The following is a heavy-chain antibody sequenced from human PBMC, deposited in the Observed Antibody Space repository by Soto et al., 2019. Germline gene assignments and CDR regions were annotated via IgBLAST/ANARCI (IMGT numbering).Heavy chain of an antibody. D-gene: IGHD3-9*01. V-gene: IGHV1-8*01. Sequence: GASVKVSCKASGYTFTSYDINWVRQATGQGLEWMGWMNPNSGNTGYAQKFQGRVTMTRNTSISTAYMELSSLRSEDTAVYYCARGLYVQVLRYFDWLDDGMDVWGQGTTVTVSS. J-gene: IGHJ6*02. CDR3: ARGLYVQVLRYFDWLDDGMDV. CDR1: GYTFTSYD. CDR2: MNPNSGNT.